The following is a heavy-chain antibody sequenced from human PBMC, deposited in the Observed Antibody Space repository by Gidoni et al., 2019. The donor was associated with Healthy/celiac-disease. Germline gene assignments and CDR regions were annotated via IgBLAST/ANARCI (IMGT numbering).Heavy chain of an antibody. D-gene: IGHD6-19*01. Sequence: QVQLVQSGAEVKKPGSSVKVSCKASGGTFSSYTISWVRQAPGQGLEWMGRIIPILGIANYEQKFQGRVTITAEKSTGTAYMELSSLRSEDRAVYYWAGDRVGGSSGWEPDYYYYYGMDVWGQGTTVTVSS. CDR1: GGTFSSYT. CDR2: IIPILGIA. V-gene: IGHV1-69*08. CDR3: AGDRVGGSSGWEPDYYYYYGMDV. J-gene: IGHJ6*02.